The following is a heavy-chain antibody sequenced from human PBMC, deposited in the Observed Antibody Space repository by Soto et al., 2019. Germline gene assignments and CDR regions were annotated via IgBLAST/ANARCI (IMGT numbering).Heavy chain of an antibody. CDR2: IYPGDSDT. D-gene: IGHD3-9*01. V-gene: IGHV5-51*01. CDR1: GYSFTSYW. CDR3: AMSRDYDILTGYSPYYYGMDV. Sequence: PGESLKISCKGSGYSFTSYWIAWVRQMPGKGLEWMGIIYPGDSDTRYSPSFQGQVTISADRSISTAYLQWSSLKASDTAIYYCAMSRDYDILTGYSPYYYGMDVWGQGTTVTVSS. J-gene: IGHJ6*02.